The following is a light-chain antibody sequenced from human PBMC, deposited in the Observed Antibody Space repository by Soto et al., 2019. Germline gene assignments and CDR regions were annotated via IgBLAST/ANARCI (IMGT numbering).Light chain of an antibody. CDR2: YAS. V-gene: IGKV3-15*01. CDR3: QQYNNWPPIT. CDR1: QSARNN. Sequence: EIMMTQSPATLSVSPRERATLSCRASQSARNNIAWYQQKPGQAPRLLIYYASTRATGIPARFSGSRSGTEFTLTISSLQSEDFALYYCQQYNNWPPITFGQGTRLEIK. J-gene: IGKJ5*01.